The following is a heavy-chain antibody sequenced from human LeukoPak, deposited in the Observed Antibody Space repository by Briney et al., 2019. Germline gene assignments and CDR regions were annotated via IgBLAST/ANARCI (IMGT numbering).Heavy chain of an antibody. CDR3: ARATTVVTPYYFDY. J-gene: IGHJ4*02. Sequence: SETLSLTCAVYGGSFSGYYWSWIRQPPGKGLEWIGEINHSGSTNYNPSLKSRVTISVDTSKNQFSLKLSSVTAADTAVYCCARATTVVTPYYFDYWGQGTLVTVSS. D-gene: IGHD4-23*01. CDR1: GGSFSGYY. CDR2: INHSGST. V-gene: IGHV4-34*01.